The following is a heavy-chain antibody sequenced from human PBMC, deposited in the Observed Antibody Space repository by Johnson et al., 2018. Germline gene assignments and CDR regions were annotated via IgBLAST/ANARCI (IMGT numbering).Heavy chain of an antibody. CDR2: ILSVGSKK. Sequence: QVQLVQSGGGVVQXGRSRRLXCAASGFTFSSHGMHWVRQAPGKGLEWVAVILSVGSKKYYEDSVKGRFTVSIDNTKNTLYLQRDSLRAEDTAIYYCARDLGDCSGGSCWGYFLHWGQGTLVTVSS. V-gene: IGHV3-33*01. CDR3: ARDLGDCSGGSCWGYFLH. J-gene: IGHJ1*01. CDR1: GFTFSSHG. D-gene: IGHD2-15*01.